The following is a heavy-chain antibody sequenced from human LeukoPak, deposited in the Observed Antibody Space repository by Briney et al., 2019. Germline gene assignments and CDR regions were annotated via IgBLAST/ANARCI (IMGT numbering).Heavy chain of an antibody. Sequence: GASVKVSCKASGYTFTGYYMHWVRQAPGQGLEWMGWINPNSGGTNYAQKFQGRVTMTRDTSISTAYMELSRLRSDDTAVYYCARESSGYYYGEDFDYWGQGTLVTVSS. V-gene: IGHV1-2*02. CDR3: ARESSGYYYGEDFDY. CDR2: INPNSGGT. J-gene: IGHJ4*02. CDR1: GYTFTGYY. D-gene: IGHD3-22*01.